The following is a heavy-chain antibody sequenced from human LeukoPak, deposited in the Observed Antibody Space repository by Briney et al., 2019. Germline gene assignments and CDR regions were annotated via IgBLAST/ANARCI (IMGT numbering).Heavy chain of an antibody. D-gene: IGHD6-13*01. CDR2: MYYSGST. CDR1: GGSISKNNYY. Sequence: KPSETLSLTCTVSGGSISKNNYYWGWIRQPPGKGLEWIGSMYYSGSTYYNPSLKSRVTISVDKSKNQFSLKLNSVTAADTAVYYCASELRPIAAALPDSWGQGTLVTVSS. J-gene: IGHJ4*02. V-gene: IGHV4-39*07. CDR3: ASELRPIAAALPDS.